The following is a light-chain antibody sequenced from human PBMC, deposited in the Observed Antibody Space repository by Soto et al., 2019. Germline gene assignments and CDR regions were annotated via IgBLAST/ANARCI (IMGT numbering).Light chain of an antibody. V-gene: IGKV3-15*01. CDR2: GAS. CDR3: QQYDNWPPT. Sequence: EIVLTQSPCTLSLSPGERATLSCRASQTVTSSYLAWYQQKPGQAPRLLIYGASTRATDIPARFSGSGSGTEFTLTISSLQSEDFAVYYCQQYDNWPPTFGQGTRLEIK. J-gene: IGKJ5*01. CDR1: QTVTSSY.